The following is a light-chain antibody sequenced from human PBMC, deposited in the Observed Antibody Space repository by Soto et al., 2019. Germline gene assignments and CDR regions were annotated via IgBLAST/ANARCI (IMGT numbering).Light chain of an antibody. Sequence: VMTQAPATLSVSPGERATLSCRASQTINNNVAWYQLKDGQVPRLLIYGASTRATDVPARFSGSGSGTEFTLPISSKQSGDFAVYNCEQYRKRPRTVGQGTKA. CDR3: EQYRKRPRT. V-gene: IGKV3-15*01. J-gene: IGKJ1*01. CDR2: GAS. CDR1: QTINNN.